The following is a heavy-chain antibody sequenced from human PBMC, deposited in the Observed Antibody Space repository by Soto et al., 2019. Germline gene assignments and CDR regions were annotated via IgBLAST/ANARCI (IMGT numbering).Heavy chain of an antibody. Sequence: EVQLVESGGGLVQPGRSLRLSCAASGFTFDDYAMHWVRQAPGKGLEWVSGISWNSGSIGYADSVKGRFTISRDNAKNSLYLQMNSLRAEDTALYYCAKDSSLGYCSGGSCYWNAFDIWGQGTMVTFSS. D-gene: IGHD2-15*01. CDR2: ISWNSGSI. CDR1: GFTFDDYA. J-gene: IGHJ3*02. CDR3: AKDSSLGYCSGGSCYWNAFDI. V-gene: IGHV3-9*01.